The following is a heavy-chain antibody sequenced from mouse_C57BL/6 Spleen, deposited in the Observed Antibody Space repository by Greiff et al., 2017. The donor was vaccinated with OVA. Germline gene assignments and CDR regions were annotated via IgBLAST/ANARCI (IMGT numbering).Heavy chain of an antibody. D-gene: IGHD1-1*01. CDR3: ARQGDYYGSSSYWYFDV. CDR2: ISSGGSYT. J-gene: IGHJ1*03. V-gene: IGHV5-6*01. Sequence: EVKLMESGGDLVKPGGSLKLSCAASGFTFSSYGMSWVRQTPDKRLEWVATISSGGSYTYYPDSVKGRFTISRDNAKNTLYLQMSSLKSEDTAMYYSARQGDYYGSSSYWYFDVWGTGTTVTVSS. CDR1: GFTFSSYG.